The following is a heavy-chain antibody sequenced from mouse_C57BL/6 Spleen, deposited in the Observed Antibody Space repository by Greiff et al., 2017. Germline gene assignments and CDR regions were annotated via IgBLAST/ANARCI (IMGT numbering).Heavy chain of an antibody. CDR1: GFNIKDDY. CDR2: IDPENGDN. V-gene: IGHV14-4*01. CDR3: TTWGYSFAY. Sequence: VQLQQSGAELVRPGASVKLSCTASGFNIKDDYMRWVKQRPEQGLEGIGWIDPENGDNEYASKVKGKATITADTSSNSAYLQLSSLTSGDTAVYYCTTWGYSFAYWGQGTLVTVSA. J-gene: IGHJ3*01. D-gene: IGHD2-3*01.